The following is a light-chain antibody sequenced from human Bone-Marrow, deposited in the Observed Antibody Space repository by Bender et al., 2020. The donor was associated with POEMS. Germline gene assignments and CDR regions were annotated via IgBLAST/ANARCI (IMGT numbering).Light chain of an antibody. J-gene: IGLJ2*01. CDR3: QAWDTYSVI. CDR1: DLGDKY. Sequence: SYEVTQPPSLSVSPGQTASITCSGDDLGDKYVAWYQQKPGQSPVLVIYQDTKRPSGIPERFSGSNSGNTATQTISGTQAMDEADYYCQAWDTYSVIFGGGTKLTVL. CDR2: QDT. V-gene: IGLV3-1*01.